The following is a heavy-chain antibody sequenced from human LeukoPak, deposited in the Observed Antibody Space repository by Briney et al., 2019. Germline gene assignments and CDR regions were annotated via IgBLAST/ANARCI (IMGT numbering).Heavy chain of an antibody. D-gene: IGHD2-15*01. CDR3: ARALREGVTHRIFDY. CDR1: GGSISSGGYY. V-gene: IGHV4-31*03. CDR2: IYYSGST. Sequence: SETLSLTCTVSGGSISSGGYYWSWIRQHPGKGLEWIGYIYYSGSTYYNPSLKSRVTISVDTSKNQFSLKLSSVTAADTAVYYCARALREGVTHRIFDYWGQGTLVTVSS. J-gene: IGHJ4*02.